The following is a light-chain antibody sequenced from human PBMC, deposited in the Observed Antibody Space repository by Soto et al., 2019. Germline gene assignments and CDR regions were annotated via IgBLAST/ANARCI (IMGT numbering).Light chain of an antibody. J-gene: IGLJ1*01. Sequence: QSLLTQPASLSGSPGQSITISCTGTSSDVGGYNYVSWYQQHPGKAPKLMIYDVSNRPSGVSNRFSGSKSDNTASLTISGLQAEGEADYSCSSYTSSSTLAYVFGTGTKVTVL. V-gene: IGLV2-14*01. CDR3: SSYTSSSTLAYV. CDR2: DVS. CDR1: SSDVGGYNY.